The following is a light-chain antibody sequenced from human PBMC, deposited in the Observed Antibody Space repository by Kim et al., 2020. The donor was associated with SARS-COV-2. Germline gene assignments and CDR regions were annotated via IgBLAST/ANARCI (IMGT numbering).Light chain of an antibody. CDR3: LQHSSYPPT. V-gene: IGKV1-17*03. CDR1: QGISTY. Sequence: SASVGDRATITCRASQGISTYLAWFQQKPGTVPKRLIYRASSLQSGVPSRFSGSGSGTEFTLTISSLQPEDFATYYCLQHSSYPPTFGQGTKLEI. CDR2: RAS. J-gene: IGKJ2*01.